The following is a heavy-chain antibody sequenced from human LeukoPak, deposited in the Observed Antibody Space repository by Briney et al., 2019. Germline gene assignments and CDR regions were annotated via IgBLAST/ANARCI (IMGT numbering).Heavy chain of an antibody. D-gene: IGHD2-15*01. CDR1: GYTFTGYY. J-gene: IGHJ6*03. CDR2: INPNSGGT. Sequence: ASVKVSCKASGYTFTGYYMHWVRQAPGQGLEWMGWINPNSGGTNYAQKFQGRVTMTRDTSISTAYMELSSLRSEDTAVYYCARDRGKARIWSSRHDYYYYMDVWGKGTTVTVSS. V-gene: IGHV1-2*02. CDR3: ARDRGKARIWSSRHDYYYYMDV.